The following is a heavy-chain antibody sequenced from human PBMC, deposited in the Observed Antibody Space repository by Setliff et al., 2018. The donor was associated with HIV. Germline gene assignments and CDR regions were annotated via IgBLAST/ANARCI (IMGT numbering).Heavy chain of an antibody. V-gene: IGHV4-4*02. Sequence: SETLSLTCAVSGGSISSDNWWTWVRQPPGKGLEWIGEINHSGRINCNPSLKSRVTVSVDTSKNQFSLKLSSVTAADTAVYYCARGYSSSYYFDYWGQGTLVTVSS. CDR2: INHSGRI. CDR3: ARGYSSSYYFDY. D-gene: IGHD5-18*01. CDR1: GGSISSDNW. J-gene: IGHJ4*02.